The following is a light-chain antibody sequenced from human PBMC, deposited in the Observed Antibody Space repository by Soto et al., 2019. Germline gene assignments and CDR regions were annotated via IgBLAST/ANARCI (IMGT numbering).Light chain of an antibody. CDR1: QGISTY. CDR2: AAS. CDR3: QHSTTWT. V-gene: IGKV1-39*01. J-gene: IGKJ1*01. Sequence: DIQMTQSPSSLSASVGDRVTITCRASQGISTYLNWYQQKPGKAPKLLIYAASSLQSGVPSRFSGSGSETDFTLTISSLQPEDFATYSCQHSTTWTFCQGTKVEIK.